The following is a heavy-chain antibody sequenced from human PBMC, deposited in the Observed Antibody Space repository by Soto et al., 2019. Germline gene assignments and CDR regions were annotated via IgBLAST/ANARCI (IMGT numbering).Heavy chain of an antibody. V-gene: IGHV3-21*01. J-gene: IGHJ4*02. Sequence: GGSLRLSCTVSGFAFKNYGINWVRQAPGKGLEWVSSISKSDYTYYSDSVKGRFTISRDNAKNSVSLQMNTLRVEDTAVYYCAREDIIMIPAVSDFWGQGTLVTVSS. D-gene: IGHD2-2*01. CDR1: GFAFKNYG. CDR3: AREDIIMIPAVSDF. CDR2: ISKSDYT.